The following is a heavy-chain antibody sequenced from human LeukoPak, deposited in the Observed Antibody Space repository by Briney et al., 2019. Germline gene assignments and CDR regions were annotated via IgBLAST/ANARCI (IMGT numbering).Heavy chain of an antibody. CDR2: IYSVANT. J-gene: IGHJ4*02. CDR3: ARRAGEYAHPYDY. V-gene: IGHV3-53*01. Sequence: GGSLRLSFTVSGFTVSSNSWSWVRQAPGKGLEWVPFIYSVANTHYSDSVKGRFTLSRDNSKNTLYLQMNSLRAEDTAIYYCARRAGEYAHPYDYWGQGTLVTVSS. D-gene: IGHD2/OR15-2a*01. CDR1: GFTVSSNS.